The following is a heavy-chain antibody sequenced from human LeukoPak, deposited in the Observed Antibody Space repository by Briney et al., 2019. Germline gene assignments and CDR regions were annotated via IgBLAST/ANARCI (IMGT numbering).Heavy chain of an antibody. V-gene: IGHV4-38-2*02. Sequence: SETLSLTCTVSGYSISSGYYWGWIRQPPGKGLEWIGRIYTSGSTNYNPSLKSRVTISVDTSKNQFSLKLSSVTAADTAVYYCARQADSSGYIIIDYWGQGTLVTVSS. D-gene: IGHD3-22*01. CDR2: IYTSGST. J-gene: IGHJ4*02. CDR1: GYSISSGYY. CDR3: ARQADSSGYIIIDY.